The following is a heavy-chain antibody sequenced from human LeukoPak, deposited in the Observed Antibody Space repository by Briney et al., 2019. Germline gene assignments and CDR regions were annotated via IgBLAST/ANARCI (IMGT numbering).Heavy chain of an antibody. CDR1: GFSISTYW. Sequence: PGGSLRLSCAASGFSISTYWMGWVRQAPGKGLEWVANINEDGGGRYYVDSVKGRFTISRDNAKNSVHLQMNSLRAEDTAVYYCATRYCSIAACRASSYKCMDDWGKGTTVTVSS. CDR3: ATRYCSIAACRASSYKCMDD. D-gene: IGHD2-2*01. CDR2: INEDGGGR. V-gene: IGHV3-7*01. J-gene: IGHJ6*04.